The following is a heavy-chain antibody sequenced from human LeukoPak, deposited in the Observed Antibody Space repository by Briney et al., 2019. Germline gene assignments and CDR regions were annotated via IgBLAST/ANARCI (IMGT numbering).Heavy chain of an antibody. CDR3: AHRYWVTNQLGLNWFDP. V-gene: IGHV2-5*02. CDR2: IYWDDDK. J-gene: IGHJ5*02. D-gene: IGHD4-17*01. Sequence: TLSLTCTVSGGSISSSSYYWGWIRQPPGKALEWLALIYWDDDKRYSPSLKSRLTITKDTSKNQVVLTMTNMDPVDTATYYCAHRYWVTNQLGLNWFDPWGQGTLVTVSS. CDR1: GGSISSSSYY.